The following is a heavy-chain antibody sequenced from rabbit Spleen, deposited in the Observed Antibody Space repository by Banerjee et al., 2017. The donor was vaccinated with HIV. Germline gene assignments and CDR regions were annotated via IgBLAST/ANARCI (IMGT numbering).Heavy chain of an antibody. CDR1: GFSFSSSYY. Sequence: QSLEESGGDLVKPGASLTLTCTASGFSFSSSYYMCWVRQAPGKGLEWIACIYAGSSDNTYYASWAKGRFTITKTSSTTVTLQMTSLTVADTATYFCARLASDGGYGWGAFDPWGPGTLVTVS. CDR2: IYAGSSDNT. D-gene: IGHD6-1*01. CDR3: ARLASDGGYGWGAFDP. V-gene: IGHV1S40*01. J-gene: IGHJ2*01.